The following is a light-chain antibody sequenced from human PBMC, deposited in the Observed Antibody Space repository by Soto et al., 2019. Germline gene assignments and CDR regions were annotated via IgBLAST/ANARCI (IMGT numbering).Light chain of an antibody. CDR1: QSVSSSY. J-gene: IGKJ4*01. Sequence: EIVLTQSPGTLSLSPGERATLSCRASQSVSSSYLAWYQQKPGQAPRQLIYGASSRATGIPDRFSGSGSGTDFTLNITRLEPEDFAVYYCQHYRTSFGGGTRVEIK. CDR3: QHYRTS. V-gene: IGKV3-20*01. CDR2: GAS.